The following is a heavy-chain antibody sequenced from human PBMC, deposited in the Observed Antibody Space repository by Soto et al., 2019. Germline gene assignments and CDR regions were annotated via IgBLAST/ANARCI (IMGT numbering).Heavy chain of an antibody. Sequence: SETLSLTCSVSGDSMRGYHFYWGWIRQAPGKGLEWIGSAYFSGGNTYYSPSLKSRVSISVDTSKNEFSLRLTSLTAADTAVYFCAYGSSSAWIDYWGQGTLVTVS. CDR3: AYGSSSAWIDY. V-gene: IGHV4-39*01. D-gene: IGHD6-25*01. J-gene: IGHJ4*02. CDR1: GDSMRGYHFY. CDR2: AYFSGGNT.